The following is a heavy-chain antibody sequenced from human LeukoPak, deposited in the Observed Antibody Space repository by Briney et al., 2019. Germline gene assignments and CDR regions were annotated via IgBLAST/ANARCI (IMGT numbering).Heavy chain of an antibody. J-gene: IGHJ4*02. Sequence: KSGESLKISCKGSGYRFSNYWIGWVRQMPGKGLEWMGIVYPDDSDTRYSPSFQGQVTISADKSSSTAYLQWSSLKASDTAMYYCAIGGDSTTSCYRCFNFWGQGTLVTVPS. V-gene: IGHV5-51*01. CDR3: AIGGDSTTSCYRCFNF. D-gene: IGHD2-2*02. CDR1: GYRFSNYW. CDR2: VYPDDSDT.